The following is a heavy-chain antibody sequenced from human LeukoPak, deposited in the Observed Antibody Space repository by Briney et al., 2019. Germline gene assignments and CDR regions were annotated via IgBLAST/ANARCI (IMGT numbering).Heavy chain of an antibody. V-gene: IGHV3-53*01. CDR3: ARDLYYDSSGHYHHDY. D-gene: IGHD3-22*01. CDR2: IYSGGST. Sequence: GGSLRLSCAASGFTVSSNYMTWVRQAPGKGPEWVSVIYSGGSTFYADSVKGRFTISRDNSKNTLYLQMNSLRAEDTAVYYCARDLYYDSSGHYHHDYWGQGTLVTVSS. CDR1: GFTVSSNY. J-gene: IGHJ4*02.